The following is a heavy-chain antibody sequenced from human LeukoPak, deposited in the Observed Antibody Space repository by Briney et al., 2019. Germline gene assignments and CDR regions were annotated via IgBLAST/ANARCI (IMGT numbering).Heavy chain of an antibody. CDR1: GXTFSNYA. CDR3: ARGPGLAMGKGYFDY. D-gene: IGHD5-18*01. Sequence: GKSLRLSCAASGXTFSNYAMHWVRQAPGKGLEWVGATSHDEANKYYAASVRGRFTISRDKSRNTLYLEVNSLRTDDTAVYDWARGPGLAMGKGYFDYCGQGTLVTVSS. CDR2: TSHDEANK. J-gene: IGHJ4*02. V-gene: IGHV3-30-3*01.